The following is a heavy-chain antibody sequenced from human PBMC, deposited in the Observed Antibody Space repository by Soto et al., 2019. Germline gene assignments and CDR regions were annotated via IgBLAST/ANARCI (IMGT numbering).Heavy chain of an antibody. CDR3: ARLAAMVTYYYYYGMDV. Sequence: NPSETLSLTCAVYGGSFSGYYWSWIRQPPGKGLEWIGEINHSGSTNYNPSLKSRVTISVDTSKNQFSLKLSSVTAADTAVYYCARLAAMVTYYYYYGMDVWGQGTTVTVSS. J-gene: IGHJ6*02. CDR2: INHSGST. D-gene: IGHD5-18*01. CDR1: GGSFSGYY. V-gene: IGHV4-34*01.